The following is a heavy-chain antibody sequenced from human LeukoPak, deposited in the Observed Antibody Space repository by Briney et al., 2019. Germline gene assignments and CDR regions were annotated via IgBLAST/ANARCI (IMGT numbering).Heavy chain of an antibody. Sequence: ASVKVSCKASGYTFTSYGISWVRQAPGQGLEWMGWISAYNGNTNYAQKLQGRVTMTTDTSTSTAYMELSSLRSEDTAVYYCARVAATALFDPWGQGTLVTVSS. CDR1: GYTFTSYG. CDR2: ISAYNGNT. D-gene: IGHD6-13*01. J-gene: IGHJ5*02. V-gene: IGHV1-18*01. CDR3: ARVAATALFDP.